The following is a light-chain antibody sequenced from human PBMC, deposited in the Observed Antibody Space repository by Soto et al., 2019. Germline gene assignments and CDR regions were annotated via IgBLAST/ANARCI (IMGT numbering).Light chain of an antibody. CDR1: QSVSSF. V-gene: IGKV3-20*01. CDR3: QQYGSSST. CDR2: GAS. J-gene: IGKJ5*01. Sequence: EIVLTQSPGTLSLSPGERATLSCRASQSVSSFLAWYQQKPAQAPRLLIYGASRRATGIPDRFSGSGSGTDFTLDISRMEPDDFAVYYWQQYGSSSTFGQGTRLEIK.